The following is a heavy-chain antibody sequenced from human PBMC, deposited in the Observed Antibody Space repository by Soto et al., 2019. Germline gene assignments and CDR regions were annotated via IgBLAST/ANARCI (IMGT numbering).Heavy chain of an antibody. CDR1: GFTVSSNY. CDR3: ARDGYCSGGSCYSFGMYV. CDR2: IYSGGST. V-gene: IGHV3-53*04. Sequence: EVQLVESGGGLVQPGGSLRLSCAASGFTVSSNYMSWVRQAPGKGLEWVSVIYSGGSTYYADSVKGRFTISRHNSKNTLYLQMNSLRAEYTAVYYCARDGYCSGGSCYSFGMYVWGQGTTFTVSS. D-gene: IGHD2-15*01. J-gene: IGHJ6*02.